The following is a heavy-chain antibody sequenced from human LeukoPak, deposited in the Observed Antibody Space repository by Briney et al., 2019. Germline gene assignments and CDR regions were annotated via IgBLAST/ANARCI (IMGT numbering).Heavy chain of an antibody. CDR3: ARRRGYSGYDIIDY. CDR2: IYYSGST. CDR1: GGSISSYY. D-gene: IGHD5-12*01. J-gene: IGHJ4*02. V-gene: IGHV4-59*08. Sequence: SGTLSLTCTVSGGSISSYYWSWIRQPPGKGLEWIGYIYYSGSTNYNPSLKSRVTISVDTSKNQFSLKLSSVTAADTAVYYCARRRGYSGYDIIDYWGQGTLVTVSS.